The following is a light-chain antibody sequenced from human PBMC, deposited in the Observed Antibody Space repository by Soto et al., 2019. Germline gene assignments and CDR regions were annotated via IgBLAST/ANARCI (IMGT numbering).Light chain of an antibody. Sequence: DIQMTQSPSSLSASVGDRVTITCRASRNVNNFLNWYQQKPGKAPDLLIYGASRLQIGVPSRFTGSGSETDFTLTISSLQPEDFATYFCQQSFSFPPTFGPGTRLEIK. V-gene: IGKV1-39*01. CDR1: RNVNNF. CDR3: QQSFSFPPT. CDR2: GAS. J-gene: IGKJ5*01.